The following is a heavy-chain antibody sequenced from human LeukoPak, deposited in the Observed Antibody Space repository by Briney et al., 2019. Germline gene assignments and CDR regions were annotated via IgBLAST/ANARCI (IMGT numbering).Heavy chain of an antibody. CDR3: ARETSLTGYSGGLGFNY. D-gene: IGHD6-19*01. Sequence: KSSETLSLTCTVSGGSISSGSYYWSWIRQPAGKGLEWIGRIYTSGSTNYNPSLKSRVTISVDTSKNQVFLILSSVTAADTAVYYCARETSLTGYSGGLGFNYWGQGTLVTVSS. CDR1: GGSISSGSYY. V-gene: IGHV4-61*02. J-gene: IGHJ4*02. CDR2: IYTSGST.